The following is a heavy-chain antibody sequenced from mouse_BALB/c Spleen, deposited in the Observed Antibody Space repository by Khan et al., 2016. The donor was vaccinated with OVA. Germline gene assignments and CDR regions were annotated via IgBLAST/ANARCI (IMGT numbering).Heavy chain of an antibody. D-gene: IGHD1-1*01. CDR2: ISYSGST. CDR3: ARGNYYGYAMDY. CDR1: GYSITSNYA. V-gene: IGHV3-2*02. Sequence: EVQLQESGPGLVKPSQSLSLTCTVTGYSITSNYAWNWIRQFPGNKLEWMGYISYSGSTSYNPSLKSRISITRDTSKIQFFLQLSSVTTEDTATYYCARGNYYGYAMDYWGQGTSVTVSS. J-gene: IGHJ4*01.